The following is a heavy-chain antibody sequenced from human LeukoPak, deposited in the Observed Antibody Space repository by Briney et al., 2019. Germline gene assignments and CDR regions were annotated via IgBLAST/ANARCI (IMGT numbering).Heavy chain of an antibody. CDR2: IIPIFGTA. D-gene: IGHD3-22*01. J-gene: IGHJ4*02. Sequence: GASVKVSCKASGGTFSSYAISWVRQAPGQGLEWMGGIIPIFGTANYAQKFQGRVTITADESTSTAYMELSSPRSEDTAVYYCARDHYYDSSGYSIDFDYWGQGTLVTVSS. V-gene: IGHV1-69*13. CDR1: GGTFSSYA. CDR3: ARDHYYDSSGYSIDFDY.